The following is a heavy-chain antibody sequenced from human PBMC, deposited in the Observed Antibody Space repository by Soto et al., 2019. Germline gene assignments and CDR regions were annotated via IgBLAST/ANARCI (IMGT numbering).Heavy chain of an antibody. Sequence: ASVKVSCKVSGYTLTELSVHWVRQAPGKGLEWMGGFDPEDGETIYAQKFQGRVTMTEDTSTDTAYMELSSLRSEDTAVYYCATGDCSSTSCYGPYYYYMDVWGKGTTVTVSS. CDR2: FDPEDGET. CDR1: GYTLTELS. V-gene: IGHV1-24*01. CDR3: ATGDCSSTSCYGPYYYYMDV. J-gene: IGHJ6*03. D-gene: IGHD2-2*01.